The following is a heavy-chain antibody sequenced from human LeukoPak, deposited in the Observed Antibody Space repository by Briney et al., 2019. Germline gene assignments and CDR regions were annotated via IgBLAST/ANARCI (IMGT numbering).Heavy chain of an antibody. CDR3: ARRSGSPIMVRGVTLTDDAFDI. D-gene: IGHD3-10*01. CDR2: IYPGDSDT. CDR1: GYSFTSYW. Sequence: GESLKISCKGSGYSFTSYWIGWVRQMPGKGLEWMGIIYPGDSDTRYSPSFQGQVTISADKSISTAYLQWSSLKASDTAMYYCARRSGSPIMVRGVTLTDDAFDIWGQGTLVTVSS. V-gene: IGHV5-51*01. J-gene: IGHJ3*02.